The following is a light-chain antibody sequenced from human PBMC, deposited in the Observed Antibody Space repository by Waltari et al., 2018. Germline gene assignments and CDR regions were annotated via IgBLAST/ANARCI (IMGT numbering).Light chain of an antibody. CDR3: QQYYKSPLT. Sequence: DIVMTQSPDSLAVSLGERATINCKPSQALFYTSNNNNYLAWYQQKPGQPPKLLIHWASTRESGVPDRFSGSGSGTDFTLTISSLQAEDVAVYYCQQYYKSPLTFGQGTRLEIK. J-gene: IGKJ5*01. CDR1: QALFYTSNNNNY. CDR2: WAS. V-gene: IGKV4-1*01.